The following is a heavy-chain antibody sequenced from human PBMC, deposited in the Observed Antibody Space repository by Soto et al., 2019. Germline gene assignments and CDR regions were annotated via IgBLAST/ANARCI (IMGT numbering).Heavy chain of an antibody. Sequence: GSLRLSCAASGFTFSSYAMSWVRQAPGKGLEWVSAISGSGGSTYYADSVKGRFTISRDNSKNTLYLQMNSLRAEDTAVYYCAKEDTAMWTLDYYSYYYGMSCWGKGNKVTVYS. V-gene: IGHV3-23*01. CDR2: ISGSGGST. J-gene: IGHJ6*04. CDR3: AKEDTAMWTLDYYSYYYGMSC. CDR1: GFTFSSYA. D-gene: IGHD5-18*01.